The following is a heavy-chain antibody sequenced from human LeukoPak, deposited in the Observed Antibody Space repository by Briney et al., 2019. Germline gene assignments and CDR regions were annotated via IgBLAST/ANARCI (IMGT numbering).Heavy chain of an antibody. Sequence: SETLSLTCTVSGGSISTYYWSWIREPPGKGLEWIGYIYYSGSTNYNPSLKSRVTISVDTSKNQFSLKLTSVTAADSAVYYCARRSPYSTGWSSYFDYWGQGALVTVSS. CDR2: IYYSGST. V-gene: IGHV4-59*12. CDR1: GGSISTYY. D-gene: IGHD6-19*01. CDR3: ARRSPYSTGWSSYFDY. J-gene: IGHJ4*02.